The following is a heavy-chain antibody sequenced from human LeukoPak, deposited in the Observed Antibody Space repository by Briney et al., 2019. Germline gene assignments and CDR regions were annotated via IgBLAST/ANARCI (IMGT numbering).Heavy chain of an antibody. V-gene: IGHV4-4*07. J-gene: IGHJ3*02. Sequence: SETLSLTCSVSGGYIRNYYWSWIRQPAGKALEWIGRIYTSGSTNHNPSLKSRVTMSVDTSKNQFSLKLSSVTAADTAVYYCARGPHYGDYVPAFDIWGQGTMVTVSS. CDR2: IYTSGST. CDR1: GGYIRNYY. CDR3: ARGPHYGDYVPAFDI. D-gene: IGHD4-17*01.